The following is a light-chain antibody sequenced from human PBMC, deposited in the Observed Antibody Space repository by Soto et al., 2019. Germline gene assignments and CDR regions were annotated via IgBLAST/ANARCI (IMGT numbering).Light chain of an antibody. J-gene: IGKJ1*01. CDR3: QHYNSYSEA. CDR1: QNIRSR. CDR2: KAS. V-gene: IGKV1-5*03. Sequence: DFQTTTPPSTRSASVGDSVTITCRASQNIRSRLAWFQQKPGKAPKLLIYKASSLESGVPSRFSGSGSGTEFTLTISSLQPDDFATYYCQHYNSYSEAFGQGTKVDIK.